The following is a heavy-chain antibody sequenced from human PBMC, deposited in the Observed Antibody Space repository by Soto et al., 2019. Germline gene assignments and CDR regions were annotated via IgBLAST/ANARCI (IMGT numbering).Heavy chain of an antibody. CDR1: EGTFNSYA. CDR2: IIPYYNTL. J-gene: IGHJ4*02. V-gene: IGHV1-69*01. D-gene: IGHD6-13*01. CDR3: ASGASRWYPYVVDS. Sequence: QAQVVQSGAEVRKPGSSVKLSCKASEGTFNSYAIAWVRQAPGQGLEWMGGIIPYYNTLNYAQKFQDRVTITADDSTNTVYMALSSLRSDDTAVYFCASGASRWYPYVVDSWAQGTLVSVSS.